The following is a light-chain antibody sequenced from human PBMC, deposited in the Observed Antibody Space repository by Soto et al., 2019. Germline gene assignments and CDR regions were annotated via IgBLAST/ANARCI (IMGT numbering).Light chain of an antibody. J-gene: IGKJ2*02. V-gene: IGKV1-39*01. CDR2: AAS. CDR1: QSISSY. Sequence: DIQMPQSPSSLSASVGDRVTITCRASQSISSYLNWYQQKPGKAPKLLIYAASSLQSGGPSRFSGSGSGTEFTLTISSLQPEDFATYYCQQSYSTPGTFGQGTTLEIK. CDR3: QQSYSTPGT.